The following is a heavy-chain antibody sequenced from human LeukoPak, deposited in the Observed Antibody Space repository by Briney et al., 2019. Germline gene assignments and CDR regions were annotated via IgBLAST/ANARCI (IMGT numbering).Heavy chain of an antibody. CDR3: ARYYRDGYPMYYFDY. J-gene: IGHJ4*02. D-gene: IGHD5-24*01. CDR2: ISSSGSTI. Sequence: GGSLRLSCAASGFTFSDYYMSWIRQAPGKGLEWVSYISSSGSTIYCADSVKGRFTISRDNAKNSLYLQMNSLRAEDTAVYYCARYYRDGYPMYYFDYWGQGTLVTVSS. V-gene: IGHV3-11*01. CDR1: GFTFSDYY.